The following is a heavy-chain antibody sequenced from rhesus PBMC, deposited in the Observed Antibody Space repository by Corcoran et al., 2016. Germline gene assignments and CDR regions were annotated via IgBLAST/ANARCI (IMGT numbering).Heavy chain of an antibody. CDR1: GYTFTDYN. D-gene: IGHD3-16*01. J-gene: IGHJ2*01. CDR2: LNPYKATT. V-gene: IGHV1S2*01. CDR3: AKIVVGRYFDL. Sequence: QVQLVQSGAEVKKPGSSVKVCCKASGYTFTDYNMHGGRQAPGQGLEWTGWLNPYKATTKYAQKFQGRVTITRDTSPSTAYMELSSLRSEDTAVYYCAKIVVGRYFDLWGPGTPITISS.